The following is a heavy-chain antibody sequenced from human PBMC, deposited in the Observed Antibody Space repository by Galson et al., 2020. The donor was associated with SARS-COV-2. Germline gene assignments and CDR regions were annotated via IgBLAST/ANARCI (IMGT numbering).Heavy chain of an antibody. V-gene: IGHV3-30*18. D-gene: IGHD3-10*01. CDR1: GFTFSSYG. Sequence: QAGGSLRLSCAASGFTFSSYGMHXVRQAPGKGLEWVAXISXXXSNKYYADSVKGRFTISRDNSKNTLYLQMNSLRAEDTAVYYCAKDYYGALMYYFDYWGQGTLVTVSS. CDR3: AKDYYGALMYYFDY. CDR2: ISXXXSNK. J-gene: IGHJ4*02.